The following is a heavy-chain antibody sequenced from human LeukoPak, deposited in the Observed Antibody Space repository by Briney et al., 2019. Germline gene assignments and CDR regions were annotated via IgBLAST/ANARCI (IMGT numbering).Heavy chain of an antibody. Sequence: SETLSLTCTVPGGSISSYYWSWIRQPPGKGLEWIGYIYYSGTTNYNPSLKSRVTISVDTSKNQFSLKLSSVTAADTAVYYCARGVYIAAAQHGYWGQGTLVTVSS. CDR2: IYYSGTT. D-gene: IGHD6-13*01. J-gene: IGHJ4*02. CDR1: GGSISSYY. CDR3: ARGVYIAAAQHGY. V-gene: IGHV4-59*01.